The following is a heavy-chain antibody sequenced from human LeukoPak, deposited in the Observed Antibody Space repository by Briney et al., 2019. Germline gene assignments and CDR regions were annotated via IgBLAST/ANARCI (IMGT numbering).Heavy chain of an antibody. CDR3: ARAISYYYYMDV. Sequence: ASVKVSCKPSGYTFTIYDINWVRQATGQGLEWMGWMNPNSGNTGYAQKFQGRVTMTRNTSISTAYMELSSLRSEDTAVYYCARAISYYYYMDVWGKGTTVTVSS. CDR1: GYTFTIYD. V-gene: IGHV1-8*01. CDR2: MNPNSGNT. J-gene: IGHJ6*03.